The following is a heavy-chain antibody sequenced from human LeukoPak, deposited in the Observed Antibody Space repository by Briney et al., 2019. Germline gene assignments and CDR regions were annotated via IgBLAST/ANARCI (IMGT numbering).Heavy chain of an antibody. Sequence: GGSLRLSCAASGFTFNNYEMHWVRRAPGKGLEWVSYISSGGGTVCYADSVKGRFTVSRDNAKNSLYLQMSSLRAEGTAVYYCARGGSLVEYWGQGTLVSVSS. J-gene: IGHJ4*02. D-gene: IGHD3-10*01. V-gene: IGHV3-48*03. CDR1: GFTFNNYE. CDR2: ISSGGGTV. CDR3: ARGGSLVEY.